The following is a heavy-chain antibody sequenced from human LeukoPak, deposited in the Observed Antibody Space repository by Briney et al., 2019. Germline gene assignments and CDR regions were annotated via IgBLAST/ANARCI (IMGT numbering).Heavy chain of an antibody. D-gene: IGHD6-19*01. J-gene: IGHJ4*02. CDR1: GYSFTSYW. V-gene: IGHV5-51*01. CDR2: IYPGDSDT. CDR3: ARTMSSGWSGFDY. Sequence: ASVKISCKGSGYSFTSYWIGWVRQMPGKGLEWMGIIYPGDSDTRYSPSFQGQVTISADKSISTAYLQWSSLKASDTAMYYCARTMSSGWSGFDYWGQGTLVTVSS.